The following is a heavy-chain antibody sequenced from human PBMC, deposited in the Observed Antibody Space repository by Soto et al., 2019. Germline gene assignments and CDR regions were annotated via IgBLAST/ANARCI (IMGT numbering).Heavy chain of an antibody. Sequence: ASVKVSCKASGYTFTSYDINWVRQATGQGLEWMGWMNPNSGNTGYAQKFQGRVTMTRNTSISTAYMELSSLRSEDTAVYYCARILYDILTGDYYMDVWGKGTTVTVSS. CDR2: MNPNSGNT. J-gene: IGHJ6*03. D-gene: IGHD3-9*01. CDR1: GYTFTSYD. CDR3: ARILYDILTGDYYMDV. V-gene: IGHV1-8*01.